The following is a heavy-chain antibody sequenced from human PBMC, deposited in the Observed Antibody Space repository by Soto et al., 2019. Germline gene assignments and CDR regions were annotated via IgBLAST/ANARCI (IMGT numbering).Heavy chain of an antibody. CDR2: MNPNTGNT. CDR3: ARGVSSYSDF. J-gene: IGHJ4*02. V-gene: IGHV1-8*01. Sequence: QVQLVQSGAEVVKHGASVKVPCKAYGYTFTDYDINWVRQAAGRGLEWMGWMNPNTGNTAYAQTLQCIPTLSRDTSMDTAYMDPSSLTSDDPAVYYWARGVSSYSDFWAQGPMVIVSS. CDR1: GYTFTDYD. D-gene: IGHD6-13*01.